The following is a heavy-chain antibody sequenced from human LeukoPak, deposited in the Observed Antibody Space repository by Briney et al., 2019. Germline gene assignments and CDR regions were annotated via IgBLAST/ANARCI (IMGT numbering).Heavy chain of an antibody. CDR1: GFTFSNYW. D-gene: IGHD1-26*01. CDR3: ARGLSGPDY. V-gene: IGHV3-74*01. CDR2: INNDGTNT. Sequence: GGSLRLSCAASGFTFSNYWMHWVRQAPGKGLVWVSHINNDGTNTVYADSVKGRFTFSRDNAKNTLYLQMNSLKVEDTAVYYCARGLSGPDYWGQGTLVTVSS. J-gene: IGHJ4*02.